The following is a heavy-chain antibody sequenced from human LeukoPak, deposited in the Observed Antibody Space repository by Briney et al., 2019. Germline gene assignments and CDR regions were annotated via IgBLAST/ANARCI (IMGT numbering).Heavy chain of an antibody. J-gene: IGHJ4*02. V-gene: IGHV3-30*18. Sequence: GRSLRLSCAASGFTFSSYGMYWVRQAPGKGLEWVAVISYDGSNKYYADSVKGRFTISRDNSKNTLYLQMNSLRAEDTAVYYCAKILPDTVTADYWGRENVLTVSS. CDR2: ISYDGSNK. CDR3: AKILPDTVTADY. D-gene: IGHD4-11*01. CDR1: GFTFSSYG.